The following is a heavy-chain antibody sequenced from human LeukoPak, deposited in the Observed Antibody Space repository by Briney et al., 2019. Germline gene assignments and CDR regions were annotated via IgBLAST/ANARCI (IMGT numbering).Heavy chain of an antibody. V-gene: IGHV4-59*01. J-gene: IGHJ4*02. CDR2: VYYSGNS. CDR3: ARYSHDSSGYQYYFDY. D-gene: IGHD3-22*01. Sequence: SETLSLTCTVSGDSISSYYWSWIRQPPGKGLEWIGYVYYSGNSSYSPSLKSRVTMSVDTSKNQFSLKLSSVTAADTAAYYCARYSHDSSGYQYYFDYWGQGTLVTVSS. CDR1: GDSISSYY.